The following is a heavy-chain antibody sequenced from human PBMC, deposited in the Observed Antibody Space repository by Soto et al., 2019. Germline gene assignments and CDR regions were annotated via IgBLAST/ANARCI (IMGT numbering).Heavy chain of an antibody. D-gene: IGHD6-6*01. J-gene: IGHJ4*02. CDR3: AGGKQLVACRDY. CDR2: IDFSGTT. V-gene: IGHV4-30-4*01. Sequence: PLPRSDTVSGGCMTSGNYSWSWIRQPQGKGVEWVGYIDFSGTTYYHSSLNSRVTISVDTSKNPFSLQLNYVTSADTAAYFCAGGKQLVACRDYRGRGPLV. CDR1: GGCMTSGNYS.